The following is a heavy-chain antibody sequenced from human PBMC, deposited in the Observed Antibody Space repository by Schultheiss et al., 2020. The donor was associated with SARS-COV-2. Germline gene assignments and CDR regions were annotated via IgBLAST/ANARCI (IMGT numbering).Heavy chain of an antibody. CDR3: ARGGYCSSTSCYKAMWFDA. Sequence: SETLSLTCAVYGVSLSGYYWTWIRQSPGKGLEWIGYIYYSGSTYYNPSLKSRVTISVDTSKNQFSLKLSSVTAADTAVYYCARGGYCSSTSCYKAMWFDAWGQGTLVTVSS. D-gene: IGHD2-2*02. V-gene: IGHV4-31*11. J-gene: IGHJ5*02. CDR2: IYYSGST. CDR1: GVSLSGYY.